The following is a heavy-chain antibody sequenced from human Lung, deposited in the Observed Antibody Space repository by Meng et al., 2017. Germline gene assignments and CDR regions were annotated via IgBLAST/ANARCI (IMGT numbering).Heavy chain of an antibody. CDR2: INPNSGGT. J-gene: IGHJ4*02. CDR1: GYTFTDYY. V-gene: IGHV1-2*02. D-gene: IGHD1-26*01. CDR3: ARELRATSGSYAFDY. Sequence: ASVKVSCKASGYTFTDYYMHWVRQAPGQGLEWMGWINPNSGGTNYAQKFQGRVTMTRDTSISTAYMELNRLRSDDTAVYYCARELRATSGSYAFDYWGQGKLVNGAS.